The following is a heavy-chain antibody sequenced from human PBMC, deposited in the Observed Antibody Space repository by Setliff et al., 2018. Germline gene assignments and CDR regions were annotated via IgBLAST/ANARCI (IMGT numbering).Heavy chain of an antibody. J-gene: IGHJ4*02. D-gene: IGHD2-15*01. Sequence: LRLSCAASGFLYSNNAFHWVRQTPGKGLEWVAVISYDGTITHYVDSVKGRFSISRDNSQNTLYLQTNSLSPEDTALYYCASSSGGNYEAYFDYWGQGTLVTVSS. CDR3: ASSSGGNYEAYFDY. CDR2: ISYDGTIT. V-gene: IGHV3-30*04. CDR1: GFLYSNNA.